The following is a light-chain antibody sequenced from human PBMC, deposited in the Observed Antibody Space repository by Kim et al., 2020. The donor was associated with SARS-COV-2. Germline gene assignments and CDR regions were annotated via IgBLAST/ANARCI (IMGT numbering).Light chain of an antibody. CDR2: YDS. Sequence: RHRGTITCSGSSSNIGSNPVNWYQQLPGKAAKLLVYYDSLLPSGVSDRFSGSKSGTSASLTISGLQSEDEADDYCAAWDDSLNGPLFGGGTQLTVL. V-gene: IGLV1-36*01. CDR3: AAWDDSLNGPL. CDR1: SSNIGSNP. J-gene: IGLJ2*01.